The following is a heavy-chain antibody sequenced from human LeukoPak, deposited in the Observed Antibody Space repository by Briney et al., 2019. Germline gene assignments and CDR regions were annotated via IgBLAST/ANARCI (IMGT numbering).Heavy chain of an antibody. Sequence: GGSLRLSCAASKFTFSNYGMSWVRQAPGKGLEWVAYIKKTGSETYYMDSVKGRFTITRDNTRNSLFLQMYSLRAEDTAVYFCAREDGYCSGGNCYSYFDSWGQGTLVTVSS. J-gene: IGHJ4*02. CDR1: KFTFSNYG. V-gene: IGHV3-7*01. D-gene: IGHD2-15*01. CDR3: AREDGYCSGGNCYSYFDS. CDR2: IKKTGSET.